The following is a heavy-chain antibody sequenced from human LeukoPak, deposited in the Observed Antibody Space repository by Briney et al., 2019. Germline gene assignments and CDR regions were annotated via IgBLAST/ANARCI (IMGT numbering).Heavy chain of an antibody. J-gene: IGHJ3*02. D-gene: IGHD3-16*02. Sequence: ASVKFTAKPLESPSTATYWTWCGKPLGQGLGGRGIFTPVGGSTSYAQKFQGRVTMTRDMSTSTVYMELSSLRSEDTAVYYCARAQYVWGSYRYRGYAFDIWGQGTMVTVSS. CDR3: ARAQYVWGSYRYRGYAFDI. CDR2: FTPVGGST. CDR1: ESPSTAT. V-gene: IGHV1-46*02.